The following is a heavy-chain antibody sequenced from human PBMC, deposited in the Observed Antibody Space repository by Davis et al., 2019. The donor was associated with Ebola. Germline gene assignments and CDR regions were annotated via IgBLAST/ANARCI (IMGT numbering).Heavy chain of an antibody. V-gene: IGHV3-23*01. D-gene: IGHD5-24*01. J-gene: IGHJ3*02. CDR2: ISGSGGST. Sequence: GESLKISCAASGFTFSSYAMSWVRQAPGKGLEWVSAISGSGGSTYYADSVKGRFTISRDNSKNTLYLQMNSLRAEDTAVYYCAGQLSPGAFDIWGQGTMVTVSS. CDR3: AGQLSPGAFDI. CDR1: GFTFSSYA.